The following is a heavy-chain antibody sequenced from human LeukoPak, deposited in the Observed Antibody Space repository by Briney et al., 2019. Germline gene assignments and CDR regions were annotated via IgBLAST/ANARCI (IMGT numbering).Heavy chain of an antibody. CDR1: GGSISTFY. Sequence: AETLSLTCTVSGGSISTFYWSWIRQPPGEGLEWIGYIYYSGITNYNPSLKSRVTISVDTSKNQFSLKLGSVTAADTAVYYCARQGSGSRAAFDYLGQGTLVTVSS. V-gene: IGHV4-59*08. J-gene: IGHJ4*02. D-gene: IGHD1-26*01. CDR3: ARQGSGSRAAFDY. CDR2: IYYSGIT.